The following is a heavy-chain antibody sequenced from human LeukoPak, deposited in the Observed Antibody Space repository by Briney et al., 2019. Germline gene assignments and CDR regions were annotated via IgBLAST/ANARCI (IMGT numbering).Heavy chain of an antibody. V-gene: IGHV3-33*01. CDR2: IWYDGSKT. Sequence: GGSLRLSCAASGFTFSRNGMHWVRQAPGKGLEWVALIWYDGSKTYYADSAKGRFTISRDNSKNTLYLQMDSLRAEDTAVYYCARRYYYDNSGHFDYWGQGTLVTVSS. J-gene: IGHJ4*02. CDR1: GFTFSRNG. D-gene: IGHD3-22*01. CDR3: ARRYYYDNSGHFDY.